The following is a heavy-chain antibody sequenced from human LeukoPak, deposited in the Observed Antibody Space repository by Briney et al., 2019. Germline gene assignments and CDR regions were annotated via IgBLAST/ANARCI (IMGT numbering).Heavy chain of an antibody. J-gene: IGHJ4*02. Sequence: GGSLRLSCAASGFTFSSYSMNWVRQAPGKGLEWVSSISSSSSYIYYADSVKGRFTISRDNAKNSLYLQMNSLRAEDTALYHCTTRITIFGVVIRDYWGQGTLVTVSS. D-gene: IGHD3-3*01. V-gene: IGHV3-21*04. CDR2: ISSSSSYI. CDR3: TTRITIFGVVIRDY. CDR1: GFTFSSYS.